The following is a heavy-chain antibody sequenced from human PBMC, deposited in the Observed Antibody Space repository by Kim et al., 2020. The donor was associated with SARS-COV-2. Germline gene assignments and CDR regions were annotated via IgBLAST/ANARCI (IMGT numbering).Heavy chain of an antibody. V-gene: IGHV4-34*01. J-gene: IGHJ4*02. Sequence: LKSRVTISVDPAKNQFSLKLGSVTAADTAVYYCAREGCGGDCYSLYYFDYWGQGTLVTVSS. CDR3: AREGCGGDCYSLYYFDY. D-gene: IGHD2-21*02.